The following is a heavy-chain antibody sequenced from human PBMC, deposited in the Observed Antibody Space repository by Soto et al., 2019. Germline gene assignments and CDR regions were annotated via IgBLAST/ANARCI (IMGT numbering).Heavy chain of an antibody. D-gene: IGHD2-21*02. CDR2: ISYDGNNK. J-gene: IGHJ4*02. V-gene: IGHV3-30*18. CDR1: GFTFSTYG. CDR3: AKGVSVVVVTASSRNYFDH. Sequence: QVQLVESGGGVVRPGRSLRLSCAASGFTFSTYGMHWVRQAPGKGLEWVAVISYDGNNKYYADSVKGRFTISRDNSRKTLYLQMSSLRAEDTAVYYCAKGVSVVVVTASSRNYFDHWGQGTLVGVSP.